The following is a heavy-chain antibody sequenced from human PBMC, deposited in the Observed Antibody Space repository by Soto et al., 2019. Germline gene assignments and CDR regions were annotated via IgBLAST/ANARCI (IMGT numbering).Heavy chain of an antibody. CDR2: ISGSGGST. J-gene: IGHJ3*02. Sequence: GGSLRLSCAASGFTFSSYAMSWVRQAPGKGLEWVSAISGSGGSTYYADSVKGRFTISRDNSKNTLYLQMNSLRAEDTAVYYCAKVRGESIAARLIPEAFEIWGQGTMVTVSS. CDR1: GFTFSSYA. CDR3: AKVRGESIAARLIPEAFEI. D-gene: IGHD6-6*01. V-gene: IGHV3-23*01.